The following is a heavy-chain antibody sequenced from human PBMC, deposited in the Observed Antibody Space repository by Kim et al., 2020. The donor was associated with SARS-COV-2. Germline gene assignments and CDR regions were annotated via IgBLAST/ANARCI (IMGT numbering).Heavy chain of an antibody. D-gene: IGHD3-10*02. CDR3: AKDKWKNYYVTMDV. J-gene: IGHJ6*02. V-gene: IGHV3-43*01. Sequence: ADSVKGRFTISRDNSKNSLYMQMNGLRTEDTVLYYCAKDKWKNYYVTMDVWGQGTTVTVSS.